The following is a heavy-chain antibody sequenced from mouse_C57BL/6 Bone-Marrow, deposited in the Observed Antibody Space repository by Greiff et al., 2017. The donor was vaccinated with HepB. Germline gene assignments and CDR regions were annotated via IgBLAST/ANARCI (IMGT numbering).Heavy chain of an antibody. CDR1: GFTFSDYG. V-gene: IGHV5-17*01. Sequence: EVKLMESGGGLVKPGGSLKLSCAASGFTFSDYGMHWVRQAPEKGLEWVAYISSGSSTIYYADTVNGRFTISRDNAKNTLFMKMTSLRSEDTAMYYCARTGDPYYFDYWGQGTTLTVSS. J-gene: IGHJ2*01. CDR2: ISSGSSTI. CDR3: ARTGDPYYFDY. D-gene: IGHD2-13*01.